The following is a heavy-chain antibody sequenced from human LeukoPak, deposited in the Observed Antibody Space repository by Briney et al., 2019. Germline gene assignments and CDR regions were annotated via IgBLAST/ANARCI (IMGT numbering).Heavy chain of an antibody. J-gene: IGHJ4*02. Sequence: GGSLRLSCAASGFTFSTYWMSWVRQAPGKGLEWVANIKKDGSEKYYVDSVKGRFTISRDNAKNSLYLQMNSLRVEDTAVCYCEGSAGYWGQGTLVTVSS. D-gene: IGHD6-19*01. CDR1: GFTFSTYW. CDR2: IKKDGSEK. CDR3: EGSAGY. V-gene: IGHV3-7*01.